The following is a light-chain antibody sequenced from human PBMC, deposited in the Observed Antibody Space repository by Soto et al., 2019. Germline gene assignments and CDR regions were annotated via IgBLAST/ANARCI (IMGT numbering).Light chain of an antibody. V-gene: IGLV1-40*01. CDR2: ANS. Sequence: QSVLTQPPSVSGAPGQRVTISCTGSSSNIGTGYDVHWYQQLPGAAPKLLIHANSNRPSGVPDRFSGSKSGTSASLAITGLQAEDEADYYCQSYDSSLSAWAFGGGTKLTVL. J-gene: IGLJ3*02. CDR1: SSNIGTGYD. CDR3: QSYDSSLSAWA.